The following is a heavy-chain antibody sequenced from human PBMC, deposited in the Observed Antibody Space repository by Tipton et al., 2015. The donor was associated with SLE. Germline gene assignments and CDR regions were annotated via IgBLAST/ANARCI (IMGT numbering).Heavy chain of an antibody. CDR3: AREEAAAGSDAFDI. CDR1: GFTVSSNY. D-gene: IGHD6-13*01. V-gene: IGHV3-53*04. Sequence: SLRLSCAASGFTVSSNYMSWVRQAPGKGLEWVSVIYSGGSTYYADSVKGRFTISRHNSKNTLYLQMNSLRAEDTAVYYCAREEAAAGSDAFDIWGQGTVVTVSS. J-gene: IGHJ3*02. CDR2: IYSGGST.